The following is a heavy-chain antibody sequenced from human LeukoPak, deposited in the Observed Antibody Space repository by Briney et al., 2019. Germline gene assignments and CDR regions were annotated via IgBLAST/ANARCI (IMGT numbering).Heavy chain of an antibody. V-gene: IGHV3-30*18. CDR2: ISYDGSNK. CDR1: GFTFSSYG. CDR3: AKDSGQWLPHDAFDI. Sequence: GGSLRLSCAASGFTFSSYGMHWVRQAPGKGLEWVAVISYDGSNKYYADSVKGRFTISRDNSENTLYLQMNSLRAEDTAVYYCAKDSGQWLPHDAFDIWGQGTMVTVSS. D-gene: IGHD6-19*01. J-gene: IGHJ3*02.